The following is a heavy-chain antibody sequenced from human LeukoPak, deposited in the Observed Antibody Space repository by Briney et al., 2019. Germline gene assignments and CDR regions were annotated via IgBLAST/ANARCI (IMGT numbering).Heavy chain of an antibody. D-gene: IGHD3-16*01. V-gene: IGHV4-30-4*01. Sequence: SETLSLTCTVSGGSISSSSYYWSWIRQPPGKGLEWIGYIYYSGSTYYNPSLKSRVTISVDTSKNQFSLKLSSVTAADTAVYYCARVFLGPHGGDYVDYWGQGTLVTVSS. CDR2: IYYSGST. CDR3: ARVFLGPHGGDYVDY. J-gene: IGHJ4*02. CDR1: GGSISSSSYY.